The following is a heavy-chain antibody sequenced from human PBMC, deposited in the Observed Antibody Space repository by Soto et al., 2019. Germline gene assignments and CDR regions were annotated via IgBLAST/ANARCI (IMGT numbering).Heavy chain of an antibody. Sequence: ASVKVSCKASGHTFTSYGISWVRQAPGQGLEWMGWISAYNGNTNYAQKLQGRVTMTTDTSTSTAYMELRSLRSDDTAVYYCARFGVVITDYYYYGMDVWGQGTTVTVSS. V-gene: IGHV1-18*01. D-gene: IGHD3-3*01. CDR1: GHTFTSYG. J-gene: IGHJ6*02. CDR3: ARFGVVITDYYYYGMDV. CDR2: ISAYNGNT.